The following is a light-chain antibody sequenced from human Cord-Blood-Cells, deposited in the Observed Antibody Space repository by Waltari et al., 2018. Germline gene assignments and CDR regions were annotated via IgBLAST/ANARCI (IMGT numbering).Light chain of an antibody. CDR2: DVS. Sequence: QSALTQPASVSGSPGQSITISCTGTSSDVGGYNYVSWYQQHPGKAPQLMIYDVSKRPSGVSNRFSGSKSGNTASLTISGLQAEDEADYYCSSYTSSSTFEVFGGGTKLTVL. CDR1: SSDVGGYNY. J-gene: IGLJ3*02. CDR3: SSYTSSSTFEV. V-gene: IGLV2-14*01.